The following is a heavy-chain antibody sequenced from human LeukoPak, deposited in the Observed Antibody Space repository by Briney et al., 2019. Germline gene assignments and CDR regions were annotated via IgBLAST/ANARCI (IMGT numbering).Heavy chain of an antibody. CDR2: INPNSGGT. J-gene: IGHJ4*02. CDR3: ARGLGYCSGGSCYYFDY. V-gene: IGHV1-2*02. CDR1: GYTFTCYY. D-gene: IGHD2-15*01. Sequence: GASVKVSCKASGYTFTCYYMHWVRQAPGQGLEWMGWINPNSGGTNYAQKFQGRVTMTRDTSISTAYMELSRLRSDDTAVYYCARGLGYCSGGSCYYFDYWGQGTLVTVSS.